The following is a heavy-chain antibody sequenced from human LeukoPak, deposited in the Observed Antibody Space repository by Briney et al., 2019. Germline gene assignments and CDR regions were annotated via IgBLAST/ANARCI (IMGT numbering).Heavy chain of an antibody. CDR2: IYYSGST. CDR3: AREMWSSSWYPDY. CDR1: GGSISSGDYY. V-gene: IGHV4-30-4*01. J-gene: IGHJ4*02. Sequence: PSQTLSLTCTVSGGSISSGDYYWSWIRQPPGKGLEWIGYIYYSGSTYYNPSLKSRVTISVDTSKNQFSLKLSSVTAADTAVYYCAREMWSSSWYPDYWGQGTLVTVSS. D-gene: IGHD6-13*01.